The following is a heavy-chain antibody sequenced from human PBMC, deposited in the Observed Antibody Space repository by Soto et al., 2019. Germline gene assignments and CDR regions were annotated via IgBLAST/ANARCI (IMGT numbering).Heavy chain of an antibody. CDR1: GFTLSSYS. CDR2: ISGSGGTI. V-gene: IGHV3-48*02. J-gene: IGHJ4*02. Sequence: EVQLVESGGGMVQPGGSLRVSCAASGFTLSSYSMHWVRQAPGKGLEWVSYISGSGGTIYYADSVKGRFTISRDNAKNSLSVQMNSLRHEDTAVYFCARETGLRSSGWSYYFDFWGQGTRVTVSS. D-gene: IGHD6-19*01. CDR3: ARETGLRSSGWSYYFDF.